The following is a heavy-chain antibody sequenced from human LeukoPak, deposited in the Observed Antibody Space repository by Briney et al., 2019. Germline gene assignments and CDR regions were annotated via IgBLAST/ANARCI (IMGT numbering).Heavy chain of an antibody. CDR1: GGSFSGYY. D-gene: IGHD2/OR15-2a*01. V-gene: IGHV4-34*01. J-gene: IGHJ4*02. CDR3: ARGISTKGTRFDY. Sequence: SETLSLTCAVYGGSFSGYYWSWIRQPPGKGLEWIGEINHSGSTNYNPSLKSRVPISVDTSKNQFSLKLSSVTAADTAVYYCARGISTKGTRFDYWGQGTLVTVSS. CDR2: INHSGST.